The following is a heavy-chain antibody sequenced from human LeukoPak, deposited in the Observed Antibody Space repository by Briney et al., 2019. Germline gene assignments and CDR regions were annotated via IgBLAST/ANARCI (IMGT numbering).Heavy chain of an antibody. CDR2: ISWNSGST. D-gene: IGHD6-6*01. Sequence: PGGSLRLSCAASGFTFDDYAMHWVRQAPGQGLEWVSGISWNSGSTGYADSVKGRFIISRDNGKNSLYLQMNSLRAEDTALYYCVREPSSSEENHYCMDVWGKGTTVTVSS. J-gene: IGHJ6*03. CDR3: VREPSSSEENHYCMDV. CDR1: GFTFDDYA. V-gene: IGHV3-9*01.